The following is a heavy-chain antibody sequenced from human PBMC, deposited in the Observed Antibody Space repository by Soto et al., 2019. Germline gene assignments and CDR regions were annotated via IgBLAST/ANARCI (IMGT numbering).Heavy chain of an antibody. CDR2: MNPNSGNT. V-gene: IGHV1-8*01. CDR3: ARFPNRWLVGYGMHD. CDR1: GYTFTSYD. D-gene: IGHD6-19*01. J-gene: IGHJ4*02. Sequence: ASVKVSCKASGYTFTSYDINWVRQASGQGLEWMGWMNPNSGNTGYAQKFQGRVTMTRNTSISTAYMELSSLRSEDTAVYYCARFPNRWLVGYGMHDWGQGTLVTVSS.